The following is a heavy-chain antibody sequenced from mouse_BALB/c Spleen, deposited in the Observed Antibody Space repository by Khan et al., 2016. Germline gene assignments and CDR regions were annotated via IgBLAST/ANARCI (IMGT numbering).Heavy chain of an antibody. J-gene: IGHJ4*01. D-gene: IGHD1-1*01. CDR1: GFNIKDTY. CDR2: IDPANGNT. V-gene: IGHV14-3*02. CDR3: AITTVVAAMDY. Sequence: VQLQQPGAELVKPGASVKLSCTASGFNIKDTYMHWVKQRPEQGLEWIGRIDPANGNTKYDPKFQGKATITADTSSNTAYLQLSSLTSEDTAVYYCAITTVVAAMDYWGQGTSVTVSS.